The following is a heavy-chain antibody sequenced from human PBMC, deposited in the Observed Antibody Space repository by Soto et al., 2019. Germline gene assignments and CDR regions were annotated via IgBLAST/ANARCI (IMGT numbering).Heavy chain of an antibody. CDR2: IRFDGSNI. CDR1: GIIFTGYG. CDR3: AREAY. Sequence: LGGSLRLSCAVSGIIFTGYGMHWVRQVPGKGLEWVAVIRFDGSNIYYADFVKGRFTISRDNSKNTLYLQMNSLKAEDTAVYYCAREAYWGQGTLVTVSS. J-gene: IGHJ4*02. V-gene: IGHV3-33*01.